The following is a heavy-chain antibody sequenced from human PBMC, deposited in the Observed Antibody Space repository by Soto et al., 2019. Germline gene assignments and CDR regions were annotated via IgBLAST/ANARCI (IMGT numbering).Heavy chain of an antibody. D-gene: IGHD6-6*01. Sequence: QVQLQESGPGLVKPSQTLSLTCTVSGGSISSGGYYWSWIRQHPGKGLEWIGYIYYSGSTYYNPSLQSRVTISVDTSKNQFSLKLSSVTAADTAVYYCARDREGSSSSGYYYYMDVWGKGTTVTVSS. J-gene: IGHJ6*03. CDR2: IYYSGST. V-gene: IGHV4-31*03. CDR3: ARDREGSSSSGYYYYMDV. CDR1: GGSISSGGYY.